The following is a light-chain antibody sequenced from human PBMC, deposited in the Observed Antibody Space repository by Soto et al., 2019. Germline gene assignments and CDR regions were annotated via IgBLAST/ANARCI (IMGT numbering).Light chain of an antibody. Sequence: QSVLTQPPSASGTPGQMVTISCSGSSSNIGTKYVYWYQQLPGTAPKLLIYVNNQRPSGVPDRFSGSKSGTSASLAISGLRSEDEADYYCAAWDGSLSAWLFGGGTKLPVL. J-gene: IGLJ3*02. CDR1: SSNIGTKY. CDR3: AAWDGSLSAWL. V-gene: IGLV1-47*01. CDR2: VNN.